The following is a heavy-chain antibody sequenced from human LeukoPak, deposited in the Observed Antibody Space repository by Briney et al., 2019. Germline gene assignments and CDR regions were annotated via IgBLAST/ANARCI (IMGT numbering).Heavy chain of an antibody. V-gene: IGHV4-59*01. CDR1: GGSISSYY. CDR2: IYYSGST. D-gene: IGHD3-3*01. J-gene: IGHJ5*02. Sequence: SETLSLTCTVSGGSISSYYWSWIRQPPGKGLEWIVYIYYSGSTNYNPSLKSRVTISVDTSKNQFSLKLSSVTAADTAVYYCARGGTKYDFWSGAWWFDPWGQGTLVTVSS. CDR3: ARGGTKYDFWSGAWWFDP.